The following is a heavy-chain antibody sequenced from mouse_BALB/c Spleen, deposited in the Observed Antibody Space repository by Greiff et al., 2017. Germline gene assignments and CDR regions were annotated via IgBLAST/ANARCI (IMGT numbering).Heavy chain of an antibody. Sequence: EVQGVQSGGGLVKPGGSLKLSCAASGFTFSSYAMSWVRQTPEKRLEWVASISSGGSTYYPDSVKGRFTISRDNARNILYLQMSSLRSEDTAMYYCARTMITRSYFDYWGQGTTLAVSS. CDR2: ISSGGST. V-gene: IGHV5-6-5*01. CDR3: ARTMITRSYFDY. J-gene: IGHJ2*01. CDR1: GFTFSSYA. D-gene: IGHD2-4*01.